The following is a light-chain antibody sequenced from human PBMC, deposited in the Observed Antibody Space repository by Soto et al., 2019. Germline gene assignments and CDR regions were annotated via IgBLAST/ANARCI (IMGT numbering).Light chain of an antibody. CDR1: SSDIGSYNL. CDR3: CSFAGISTCDV. CDR2: EVS. V-gene: IGLV2-23*02. Sequence: QSVLTQPASVYGSPGQSITISCTGTSSDIGSYNLVSWYQQHPGKPPKLMIYEVSKRPSGVSTRFSGSRSGNTASLTISGLLAEDEADYYCCSFAGISTCDVFVTGTKVTVL. J-gene: IGLJ1*01.